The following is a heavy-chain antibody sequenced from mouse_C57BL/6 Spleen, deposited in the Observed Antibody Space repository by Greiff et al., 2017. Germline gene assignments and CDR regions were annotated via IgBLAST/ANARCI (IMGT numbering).Heavy chain of an antibody. CDR3: ARGGYDGAWFAY. V-gene: IGHV3-1*01. CDR2: ISYSGST. J-gene: IGHJ3*01. D-gene: IGHD2-2*01. Sequence: VQLKESGPGMVKPSQSLSLTCTVTGYSITSGYDWHWIRHFPGNKLEWMGYISYSGSTNYNPSLKSRISITHATSKNHFFLKLNSVTTEDTATYYCARGGYDGAWFAYWGQGTLVTVSA. CDR1: GYSITSGYD.